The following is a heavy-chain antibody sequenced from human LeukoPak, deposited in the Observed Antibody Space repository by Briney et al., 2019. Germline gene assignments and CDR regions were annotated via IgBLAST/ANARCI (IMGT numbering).Heavy chain of an antibody. CDR1: GFTSSSYG. V-gene: IGHV3-23*01. D-gene: IGHD3-3*01. CDR3: AKGRRITIFGVVRGLVDY. J-gene: IGHJ4*02. Sequence: GGSLRLSCAASGFTSSSYGMSWVRQAPGKGLEWVSAISGSGDSTYYADSVKGRFTISRDNSKNTLYLQMNSLRAEDTAVYYCAKGRRITIFGVVRGLVDYWGQGTLVTVSS. CDR2: ISGSGDST.